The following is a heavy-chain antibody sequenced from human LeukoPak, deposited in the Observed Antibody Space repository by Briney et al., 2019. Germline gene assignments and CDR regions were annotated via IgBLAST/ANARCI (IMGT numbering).Heavy chain of an antibody. D-gene: IGHD2-15*01. J-gene: IGHJ4*02. Sequence: KPGGSLRLPCAASGFTFSDYYMSWLRQAPGKGLEWVSYISSSSSYTNYADSVKGRFTISRDNAKNSLYLQMNSLRAEDTAVYYCAGLGYCSGGSCYDLYYFDYWGQGTLVTVSS. V-gene: IGHV3-11*06. CDR3: AGLGYCSGGSCYDLYYFDY. CDR2: ISSSSSYT. CDR1: GFTFSDYY.